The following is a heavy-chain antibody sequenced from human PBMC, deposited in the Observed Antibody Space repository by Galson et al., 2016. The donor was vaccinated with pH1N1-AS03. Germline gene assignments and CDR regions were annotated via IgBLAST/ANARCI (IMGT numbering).Heavy chain of an antibody. Sequence: SLRLSCAASGFTVSSNYMSWVRQAPGKGLEWVSVIYSGGITYYADSVKGRFTISRDSSKNTLYLQMNSLRAEDTAGYYCARLRVVVVPAELGGSDYFNSGGQGTLVTVSS. J-gene: IGHJ4*02. CDR2: IYSGGIT. CDR1: GFTVSSNY. V-gene: IGHV3-53*01. D-gene: IGHD2-2*01. CDR3: ARLRVVVVPAELGGSDYFNS.